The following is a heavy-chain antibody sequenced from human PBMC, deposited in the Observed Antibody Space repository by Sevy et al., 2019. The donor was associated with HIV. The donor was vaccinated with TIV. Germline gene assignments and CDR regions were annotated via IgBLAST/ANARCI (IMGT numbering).Heavy chain of an antibody. J-gene: IGHJ6*02. CDR1: GYTFTSYD. D-gene: IGHD2-2*01. V-gene: IGHV1-8*01. CDR3: VRILSTSYYNYHALDV. Sequence: ASVKVSCRASGYTFTSYDIHWVRQTTGQGLEWMGWMSPNSGNTGYAQKFQGSVTMTRDTSKGTAYMELSSLGSDDMAVYYSVRILSTSYYNYHALDVWGQGTTVTVSS. CDR2: MSPNSGNT.